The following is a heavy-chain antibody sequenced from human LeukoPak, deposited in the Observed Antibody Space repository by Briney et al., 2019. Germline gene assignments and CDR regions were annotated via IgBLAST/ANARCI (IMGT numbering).Heavy chain of an antibody. CDR2: ISSSSSYI. D-gene: IGHD6-13*01. V-gene: IGHV3-21*01. J-gene: IGHJ4*02. Sequence: TGGSLRLSCAASGFTFSSYSMNWVRQAPGKGLEWVSSISSSSSYIYYADSVKGRFTISRDNAKNSLYLQMNSLRAEDTAVYYCARDLTYSSSPQGRAGLTLGGFDYWCQGTLVTVSS. CDR3: ARDLTYSSSPQGRAGLTLGGFDY. CDR1: GFTFSSYS.